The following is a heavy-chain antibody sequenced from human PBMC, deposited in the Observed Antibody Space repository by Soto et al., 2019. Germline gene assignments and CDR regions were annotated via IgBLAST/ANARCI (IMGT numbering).Heavy chain of an antibody. CDR1: RSAFGDHY. D-gene: IGHD4-17*01. Sequence: GGSLRLSCAASRSAFGDHYMSWIRQAPGKGLEWVSYISSTGRTIYYADSVRGRFTISRDDAKNSLYLQMSSLRVEDTAVYYCASSYGGNAHFAFDIWGQGTMVTVSS. CDR3: ASSYGGNAHFAFDI. J-gene: IGHJ3*02. CDR2: ISSTGRTI. V-gene: IGHV3-11*01.